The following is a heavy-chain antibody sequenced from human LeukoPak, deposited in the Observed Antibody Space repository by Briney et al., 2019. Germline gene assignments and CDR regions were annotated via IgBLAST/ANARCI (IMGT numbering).Heavy chain of an antibody. J-gene: IGHJ4*02. CDR2: ISSSGSTI. Sequence: GGSLGLSCAAPGFIGRRYSMSRVCQAPGTGLEKNSYISSSGSTIYYADSLKGRFTISRDNAKNSLYLQMNSLRAEDTAVYYCARAGLWFGELLDYWGQGTLVTVSS. CDR3: ARAGLWFGELLDY. D-gene: IGHD3-10*01. V-gene: IGHV3-48*04. CDR1: GFIGRRYS.